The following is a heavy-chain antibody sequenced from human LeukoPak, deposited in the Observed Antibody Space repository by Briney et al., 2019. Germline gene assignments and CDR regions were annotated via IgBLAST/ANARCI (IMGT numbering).Heavy chain of an antibody. CDR1: GGSISSYY. Sequence: SETLSLTYTVSGGSISSYYWSWIRQPPGKGLEWIGYIYTSGSTNYNPSLKSRVTISVDTSKNQFSLKLSSVTAVDTAVYYCARHDGAAKVDWFDPWGQGTLVTVSS. CDR3: ARHDGAAKVDWFDP. D-gene: IGHD2-15*01. J-gene: IGHJ5*02. V-gene: IGHV4-4*09. CDR2: IYTSGST.